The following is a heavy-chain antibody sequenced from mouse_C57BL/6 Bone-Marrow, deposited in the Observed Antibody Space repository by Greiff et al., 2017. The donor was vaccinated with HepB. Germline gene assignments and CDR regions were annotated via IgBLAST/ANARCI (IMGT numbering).Heavy chain of an antibody. CDR1: GFTFSSYA. J-gene: IGHJ2*01. CDR3: AKGYYGRDY. CDR2: ISDGGSYT. V-gene: IGHV5-4*03. D-gene: IGHD1-1*01. Sequence: EVNVVESGGGLVKPGGSLKLSCAASGFTFSSYAMSWVRQTPEKRLEWVATISDGGSYTYYPDNVKGRFTISRDNAKNNLYLQMSHLKSEDTAMYYCAKGYYGRDYWGQGTTLTVSS.